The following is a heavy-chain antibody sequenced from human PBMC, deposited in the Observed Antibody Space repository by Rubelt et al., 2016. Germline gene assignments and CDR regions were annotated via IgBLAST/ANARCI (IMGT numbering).Heavy chain of an antibody. CDR3: HSFWSGYFH. CDR2: IYPGASDT. CDR1: GYNFTTYW. D-gene: IGHD3-3*01. V-gene: IGHV5-51*01. J-gene: IGHJ4*02. Sequence: EVQLVQSGAEVKEPGESLRISCKASGYNFTTYWIGWVRQMPGKGLEWMGIIYPGASDTRYNPSFRGQGTMAADKAGSNGYLQWSSLKASDIAMYYCHSFWSGYFHWGQGTLVTVSS.